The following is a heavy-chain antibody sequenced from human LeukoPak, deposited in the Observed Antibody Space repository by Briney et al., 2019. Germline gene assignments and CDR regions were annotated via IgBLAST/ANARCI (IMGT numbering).Heavy chain of an antibody. Sequence: PGGSLRLSCAASGFTFSSYSMNWVRQAPGKGLEWVSSISSSSSYIYYADSVKGRFTISRDNAKNSLYLQMNSLRAEDTAVYYCAREGQLLPYYFDYWGQGTLVTVSS. V-gene: IGHV3-21*01. J-gene: IGHJ4*02. CDR2: ISSSSSYI. CDR1: GFTFSSYS. CDR3: AREGQLLPYYFDY. D-gene: IGHD2-2*01.